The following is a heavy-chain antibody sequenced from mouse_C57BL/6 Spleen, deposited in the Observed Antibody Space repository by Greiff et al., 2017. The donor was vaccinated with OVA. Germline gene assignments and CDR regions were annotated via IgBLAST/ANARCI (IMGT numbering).Heavy chain of an antibody. Sequence: QVQLQQSGAELAKPGASVKLSCKASGYTFTSYWMHWVKQRPGQGLEWIGYINPSSGYTTYNQKFKDKATLTADKSSSTAYMPLSSLTYEDSAVYYCARVLRSPYAMDYWGQGTSVTVSS. CDR3: ARVLRSPYAMDY. J-gene: IGHJ4*01. CDR2: INPSSGYT. CDR1: GYTFTSYW. V-gene: IGHV1-7*01. D-gene: IGHD1-1*01.